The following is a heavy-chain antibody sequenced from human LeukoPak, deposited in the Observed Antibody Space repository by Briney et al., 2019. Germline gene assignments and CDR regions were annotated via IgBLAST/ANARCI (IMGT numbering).Heavy chain of an antibody. CDR2: INPNSGGT. Sequence: ASVKASCKASGYTFTVYYMHWVRQAPGQGLEWMGWINPNSGGTNYAQKFQGRVTMTRDTSISTAYMELSRLRSDDTAVYYCARDRKYYDSSGYYDYWGQGTLVTVSS. CDR3: ARDRKYYDSSGYYDY. J-gene: IGHJ4*02. D-gene: IGHD3-22*01. CDR1: GYTFTVYY. V-gene: IGHV1-2*02.